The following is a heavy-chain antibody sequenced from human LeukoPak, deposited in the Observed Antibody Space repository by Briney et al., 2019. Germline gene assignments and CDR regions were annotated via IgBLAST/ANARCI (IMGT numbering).Heavy chain of an antibody. V-gene: IGHV1-18*01. D-gene: IGHD2-2*01. CDR2: ISTYNGNT. CDR3: ARDQAYCSIITCPFDY. J-gene: IGHJ4*02. Sequence: ASVKVSCKASGYTFTSCGISWVRQAPGQGLEWVRWISTYNGNTNYAQKLRGRVTMTTDTSTSTAYMELRSLRSDNTAVYYCARDQAYCSIITCPFDYWGQGTLVTVSS. CDR1: GYTFTSCG.